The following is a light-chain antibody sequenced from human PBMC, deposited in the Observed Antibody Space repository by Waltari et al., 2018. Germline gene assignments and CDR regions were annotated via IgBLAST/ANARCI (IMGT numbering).Light chain of an antibody. Sequence: QSVLTQPPSASGTPGQRVTISCSGSTSDIGGNTVVWYQQLPGTAPKLLIHSNDQRPSGVPDRFSGFKSGTSASLAISGLQSEDEADYYCCSYIGDSAWVFGGGTKVTVL. J-gene: IGLJ3*02. CDR3: CSYIGDSAWV. CDR2: SND. CDR1: TSDIGGNT. V-gene: IGLV1-44*01.